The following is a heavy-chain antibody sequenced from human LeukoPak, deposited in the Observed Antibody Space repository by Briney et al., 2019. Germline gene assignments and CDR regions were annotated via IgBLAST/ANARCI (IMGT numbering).Heavy chain of an antibody. D-gene: IGHD5-12*01. V-gene: IGHV4-39*07. J-gene: IGHJ6*03. Sequence: PSETLSLTCTVSGGSISSSSYYWGWIRQPPGKGLEWIGSIYYSGSTYYNPSLKSRVTISVDTSKNQFSLKLSSVSAADTAVYYCARVEYSGYYYYYYYMDVWGKGTTVTVSS. CDR1: GGSISSSSYY. CDR2: IYYSGST. CDR3: ARVEYSGYYYYYYYMDV.